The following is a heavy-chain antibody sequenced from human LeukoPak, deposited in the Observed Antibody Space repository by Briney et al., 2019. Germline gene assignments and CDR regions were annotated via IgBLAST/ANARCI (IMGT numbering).Heavy chain of an antibody. V-gene: IGHV3-74*01. D-gene: IGHD6-13*01. CDR2: INSDGST. CDR1: GFTFRSYS. J-gene: IGHJ4*02. CDR3: AKEQAGGSWYPVPYFDY. Sequence: GGSLRLSCAASGFTFRSYSMHWVRQAPGKGLIWVSRINSDGSTIYADSVKGRFTISRDNSKNTLYLQMNSLRAEDTAVYYCAKEQAGGSWYPVPYFDYWGQGTLVTVSS.